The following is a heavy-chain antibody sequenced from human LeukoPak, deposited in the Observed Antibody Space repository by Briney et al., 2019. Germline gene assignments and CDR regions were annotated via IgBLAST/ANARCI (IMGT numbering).Heavy chain of an antibody. D-gene: IGHD2-15*01. CDR2: ISYDGSNK. V-gene: IGHV3-30*03. Sequence: PGRSLRLSCAASEFTFSSYGMHWVRQAPGKGLEWVAVISYDGSNKYYADSVKGRFTISRDNSKNTLYLHMNSLRAEDTAVYYCASHPAHYCSGGSCYYPYWGQGTLVTVSS. CDR3: ASHPAHYCSGGSCYYPY. J-gene: IGHJ4*02. CDR1: EFTFSSYG.